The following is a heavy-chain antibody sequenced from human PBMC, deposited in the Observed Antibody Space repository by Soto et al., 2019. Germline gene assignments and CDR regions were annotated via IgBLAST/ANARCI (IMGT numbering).Heavy chain of an antibody. CDR3: ARHRWSSGSYSGVLEF. CDR2: VHYSGSA. V-gene: IGHV4-39*01. D-gene: IGHD1-26*01. Sequence: QLQLQESGPGLVKPSETLSLTCSVSGGSISTSSYFWGWIRQPQGKGLECVGAVHYSGSANYRSSVLSPVANSVDTSQHQSSLMLSYVTAADTAVYYCARHRWSSGSYSGVLEFWGQGALVTVPS. J-gene: IGHJ4*02. CDR1: GGSISTSSYF.